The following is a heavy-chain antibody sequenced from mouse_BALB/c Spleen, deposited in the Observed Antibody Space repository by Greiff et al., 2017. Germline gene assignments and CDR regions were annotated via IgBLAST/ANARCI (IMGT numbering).Heavy chain of an antibody. CDR1: GFTFSSFG. CDR3: ARGANCGPIWYFDV. CDR2: ISSGSSTI. Sequence: DVQLVESGGGLVQPGGSRKLSCAASGFTFSSFGMHWVRQAPEKGLEWVAYISSGSSTIYYADTVKGRFTISRDNPKNTLFLQMTSLRSEDTAMYYYARGANCGPIWYFDVWGAGTTVTVSS. D-gene: IGHD4-1*01. V-gene: IGHV5-17*02. J-gene: IGHJ1*01.